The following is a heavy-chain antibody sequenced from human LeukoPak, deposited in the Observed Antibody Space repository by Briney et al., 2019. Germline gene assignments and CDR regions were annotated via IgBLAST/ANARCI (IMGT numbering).Heavy chain of an antibody. V-gene: IGHV3-7*01. CDR2: IKEDGSEK. J-gene: IGHJ4*02. CDR1: GFIFSDYW. D-gene: IGHD3-10*01. Sequence: GGSLRLSCGASGFIFSDYWMSWVRQAPGKGLEWVAQIKEDGSEKYYIDSVMGRFIISRDNAKALLYLQMDSLRPEDTAVYYCARDKPAYYGSGSHFDYWGQGTLVIVS. CDR3: ARDKPAYYGSGSHFDY.